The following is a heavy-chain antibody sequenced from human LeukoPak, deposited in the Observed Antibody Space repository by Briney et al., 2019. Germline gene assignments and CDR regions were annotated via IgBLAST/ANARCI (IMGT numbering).Heavy chain of an antibody. D-gene: IGHD6-25*01. CDR2: INHRGST. CDR1: GGSFSGYY. J-gene: IGHJ4*02. Sequence: SETLSLTCVVYGGSFSGYYWNWIRQSPGKGLEWIGEINHRGSTNYNPSLKRRVTISLDTSKNQFSLNLSSVTAADTAVYYCARGVAGSSGLLYYFDYWGQGALVIVSS. CDR3: ARGVAGSSGLLYYFDY. V-gene: IGHV4-34*01.